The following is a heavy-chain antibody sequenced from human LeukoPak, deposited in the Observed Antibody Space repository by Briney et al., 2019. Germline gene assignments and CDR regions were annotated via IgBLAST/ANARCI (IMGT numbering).Heavy chain of an antibody. D-gene: IGHD5-18*01. V-gene: IGHV4-34*01. CDR2: INHSGST. CDR1: GGSFSGYY. CDR3: ARYSRIQPVRGPRYYYYYYMDV. J-gene: IGHJ6*03. Sequence: SETLSLTCAVYGGSFSGYYWSWIRQPPGKGLEWIGEINHSGSTNYNPSLKSRVTISVDTSKNQCSLKLSSVTAADTAVYYCARYSRIQPVRGPRYYYYYYMDVWGKGTTVTVSS.